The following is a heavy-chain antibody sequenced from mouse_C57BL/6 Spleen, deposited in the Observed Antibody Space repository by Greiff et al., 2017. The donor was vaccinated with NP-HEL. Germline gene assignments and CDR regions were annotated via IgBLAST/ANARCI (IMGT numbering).Heavy chain of an antibody. V-gene: IGHV1-61*01. CDR1: GYTFTSYW. Sequence: QVQLQQPGAELVRPGSSVKLSCKASGYTFTSYWMDWVKQRPGQGLEWIGNIYPSDSETHYNQKFKDKATLTVDKSSSTAYMQLSSLTSEDSAVYYCASIAYYGSSYEYFDYWGQGTTLTVSS. CDR3: ASIAYYGSSYEYFDY. CDR2: IYPSDSET. J-gene: IGHJ2*01. D-gene: IGHD1-1*01.